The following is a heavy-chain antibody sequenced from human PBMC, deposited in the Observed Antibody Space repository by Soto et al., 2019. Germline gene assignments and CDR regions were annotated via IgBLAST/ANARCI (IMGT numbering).Heavy chain of an antibody. CDR2: IIPIFGTA. CDR3: ARRGVTHTAVALYDYYYGMDV. V-gene: IGHV1-69*12. J-gene: IGHJ6*02. Sequence: QVQLVQSGAEVKKPGSSVKVSCKASGGTFSSYAISWVRQAPGQGLEWMGGIIPIFGTATYAQKFQGRVTITADESTSTAYMELSSLRSEDTAVYYCARRGVTHTAVALYDYYYGMDVWGQGTTVTVSS. CDR1: GGTFSSYA. D-gene: IGHD4-4*01.